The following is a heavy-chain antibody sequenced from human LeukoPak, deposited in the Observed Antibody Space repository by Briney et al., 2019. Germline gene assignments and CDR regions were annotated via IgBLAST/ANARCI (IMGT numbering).Heavy chain of an antibody. Sequence: SETLSLTCTVSGGSISSYLWNWIRQPPGKGVEWIGYTHYSGSTNYNPSLKSRVTMSLDTSKNQFSLKLSSVTAADTAVYYCARGFRGYSGYDWYFDYWGQGILVTVSS. J-gene: IGHJ4*02. CDR1: GGSISSYL. CDR3: ARGFRGYSGYDWYFDY. CDR2: THYSGST. D-gene: IGHD5-12*01. V-gene: IGHV4-59*01.